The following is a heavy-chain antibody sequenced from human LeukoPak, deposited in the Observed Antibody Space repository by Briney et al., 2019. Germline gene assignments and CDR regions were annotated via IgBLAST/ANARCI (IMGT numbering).Heavy chain of an antibody. J-gene: IGHJ4*02. CDR1: GFSFSNYW. D-gene: IGHD6-13*01. CDR3: ARDPGTDGSSWYVLDN. CDR2: IKQDGSEK. Sequence: GGSLRLSCAASGFSFSNYWMSWVRQAPGKGLEWVANIKQDGSEKYYVDSVKGRFTISRDNAKNSLYLQMNSLRAEDTAVYYCARDPGTDGSSWYVLDNWGQGTLVTVSA. V-gene: IGHV3-7*01.